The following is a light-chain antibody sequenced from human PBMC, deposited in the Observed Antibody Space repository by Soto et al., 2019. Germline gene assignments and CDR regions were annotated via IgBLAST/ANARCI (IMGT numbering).Light chain of an antibody. V-gene: IGLV2-14*03. CDR2: EIT. J-gene: IGLJ1*01. CDR3: SSYSSAIAFV. CDR1: SSDIGAYNY. Sequence: QSVLTQPASVSGSPGQSITISCTGTSSDIGAYNYVSWYQQHPGKAPKLMIYEITNRPSGISNRFSGSRSGNTASLSISGLQAEDEADYYCSSYSSAIAFVFGTGPKVTVL.